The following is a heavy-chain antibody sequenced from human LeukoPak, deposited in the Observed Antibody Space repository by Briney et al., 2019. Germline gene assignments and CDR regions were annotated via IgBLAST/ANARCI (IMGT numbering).Heavy chain of an antibody. CDR3: ARDLSSGWYSQY. Sequence: GGSLRLSCAASGFTFSSYGMHWVRQAPGKGLEWVAFIRYDGSNKYYADSVKGRFTISRDNSKNTLYLQMNSLRAEDTAVYYCARDLSSGWYSQYWGQGTLVTVSS. J-gene: IGHJ4*02. CDR1: GFTFSSYG. CDR2: IRYDGSNK. D-gene: IGHD6-19*01. V-gene: IGHV3-30*02.